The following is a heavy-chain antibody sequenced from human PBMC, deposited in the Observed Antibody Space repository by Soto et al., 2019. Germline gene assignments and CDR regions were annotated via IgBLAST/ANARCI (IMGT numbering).Heavy chain of an antibody. CDR2: ISWNSGSI. J-gene: IGHJ5*02. CDR3: AKDIFPYCSSSEGGWFDP. CDR1: GFTFDDYA. Sequence: EVQLVESGGGLVQPGRSLRLSCAASGFTFDDYAMHWVRQAPGKGLEWVSGISWNSGSIGYAESVKGRFTISRDNAKNSLYLQMNSLRAEDTALYYCAKDIFPYCSSSEGGWFDPWGQGTLVTVSS. V-gene: IGHV3-9*01. D-gene: IGHD6-6*01.